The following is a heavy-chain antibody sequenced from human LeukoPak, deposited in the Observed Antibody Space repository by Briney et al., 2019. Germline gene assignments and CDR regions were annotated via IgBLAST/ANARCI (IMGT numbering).Heavy chain of an antibody. V-gene: IGHV3-64*01. J-gene: IGHJ4*02. CDR1: GFTFSSYA. D-gene: IGHD5-18*01. CDR2: ISSNGGST. Sequence: GGSLRLSCAASGFTFSSYAMHWVRQAPGKGLEYVSAISSNGGSTYYANSVKGRFTIPRDNSKNTLYLQMGSLRAEDMAVYYCARATPGYSYGYYFDYWGQGTLVTVSS. CDR3: ARATPGYSYGYYFDY.